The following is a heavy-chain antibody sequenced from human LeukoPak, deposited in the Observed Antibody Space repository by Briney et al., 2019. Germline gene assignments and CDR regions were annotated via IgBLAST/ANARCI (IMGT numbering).Heavy chain of an antibody. Sequence: ASVKVSCKASGGTFSSYAISWVRQAPGQGLEWMGGIIPIFGTANYAQKFQGRVTMTTDTSTSTAYMELRSLRSDDTAVYCCARDSRITMVRGVIEYWGQGTLVTVSS. J-gene: IGHJ4*02. CDR3: ARDSRITMVRGVIEY. V-gene: IGHV1-69*05. D-gene: IGHD3-10*01. CDR2: IIPIFGTA. CDR1: GGTFSSYA.